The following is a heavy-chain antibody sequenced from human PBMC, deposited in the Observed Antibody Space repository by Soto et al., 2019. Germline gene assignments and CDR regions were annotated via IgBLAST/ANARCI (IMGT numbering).Heavy chain of an antibody. Sequence: QLQLQESGSGLVKPSQTLSLTCAVSGGSINSVGHSWSWIRQPPGKGLEWIGYIYYSGTTQYNPSLKSRVTISVDRSKNQFSLKLISVTAADTAVYYCARRSGTYSYYFDYWGQGALVTVSS. CDR1: GGSINSVGHS. CDR2: IYYSGTT. CDR3: ARRSGTYSYYFDY. V-gene: IGHV4-30-2*01. D-gene: IGHD3-10*01. J-gene: IGHJ4*02.